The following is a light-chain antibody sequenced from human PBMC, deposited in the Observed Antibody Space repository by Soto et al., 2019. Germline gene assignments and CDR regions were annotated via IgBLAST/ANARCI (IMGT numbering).Light chain of an antibody. J-gene: IGLJ1*01. CDR3: RSYTSSSSLV. Sequence: QSVLTQPASVSGSPGQSITISCTGTSSDVGDYNFVSWYQQHPGKAPKLMIYNVSNRPSGVSNRFSGSKSGNTASLTISGLQAEDEADYYCRSYTSSSSLVFGTGT. CDR1: SSDVGDYNF. CDR2: NVS. V-gene: IGLV2-14*03.